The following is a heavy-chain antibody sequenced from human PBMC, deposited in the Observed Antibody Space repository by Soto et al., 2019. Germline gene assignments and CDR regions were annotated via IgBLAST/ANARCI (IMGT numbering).Heavy chain of an antibody. CDR2: IYPDDSDT. CDR1: GCNFAAFW. CDR3: MRQRSSGSYHHRAVDS. J-gene: IGHJ4*02. Sequence: PGESLKISCQGPGCNFAAFWIGWVRQTPGKGLEWMGIIYPDDSDTRYSPSFQGRVTFSVDKSNNTAYLQWSSLKASDTAVYFCMRQRSSGSYHHRAVDSLGQGTLVTVSS. D-gene: IGHD3-10*01. V-gene: IGHV5-51*01.